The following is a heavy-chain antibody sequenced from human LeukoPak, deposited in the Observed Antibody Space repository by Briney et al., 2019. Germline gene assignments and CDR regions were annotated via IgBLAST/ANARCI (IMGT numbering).Heavy chain of an antibody. CDR3: TRGRYHDVSAYFH. J-gene: IGHJ4*02. CDR2: IYRDGAT. D-gene: IGHD3-22*01. Sequence: GGSLRLSCEGSGFTVRSSYMSWVRQAPGKGLEWVAVIYRDGATYYADSVKGRFTISKDNAEIRLYLQMTSLRADDTGLYYCTRGRYHDVSAYFHWGQGTQVTVSS. V-gene: IGHV3-53*01. CDR1: GFTVRSSY.